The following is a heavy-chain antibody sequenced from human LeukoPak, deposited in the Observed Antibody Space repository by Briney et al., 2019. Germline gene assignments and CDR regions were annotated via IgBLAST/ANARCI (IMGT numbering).Heavy chain of an antibody. CDR3: AGVRGVKAFDS. CDR2: ISGTGDNT. D-gene: IGHD3-10*01. CDR1: GFTFRTYA. V-gene: IGHV3-23*01. Sequence: GGSLRLSCGASGFTFRTYAMSRVRQAPGKGLEWVSNISGTGDNTYYADSAKGRFTISRDNSKNTLYLHMNSLRAEDTAVYYCAGVRGVKAFDSWGQGSLVTVSS. J-gene: IGHJ4*02.